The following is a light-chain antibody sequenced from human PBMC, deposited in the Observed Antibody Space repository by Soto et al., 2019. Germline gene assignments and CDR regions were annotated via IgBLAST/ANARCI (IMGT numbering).Light chain of an antibody. J-gene: IGKJ1*01. CDR2: GAS. V-gene: IGKV3-20*01. Sequence: EIVLTQSPGTLSLSPGERATLSCRASQSVSSSYLAWYQQKPGQAPGLLIYGASSRATGIPDRVSGSGSGTDFTLTISRLEPEDFAVYYWQQYGSSPQTFGQGTKVEI. CDR1: QSVSSSY. CDR3: QQYGSSPQT.